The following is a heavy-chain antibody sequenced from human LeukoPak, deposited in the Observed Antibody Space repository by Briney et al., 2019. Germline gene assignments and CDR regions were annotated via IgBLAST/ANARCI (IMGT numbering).Heavy chain of an antibody. CDR3: AKDPSHLWFGEDHFDY. V-gene: IGHV3-30*02. CDR2: IRYDGSNK. CDR1: GFTFSSYG. J-gene: IGHJ4*02. D-gene: IGHD3-10*01. Sequence: GGSLRLSCAASGFTFSSYGMHWVRQAPGKGLEWVAFIRYDGSNKYYADSVKGRFTISRDNSKNTLYLQMNSLRAEDTAVYYCAKDPSHLWFGEDHFDYWGQGTLVTVSS.